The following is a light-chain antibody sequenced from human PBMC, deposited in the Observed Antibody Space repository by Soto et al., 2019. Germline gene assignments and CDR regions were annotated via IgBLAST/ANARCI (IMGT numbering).Light chain of an antibody. CDR1: QTINSW. CDR3: QQYDSVPYT. Sequence: DIQMTQSPSTLSASVGDRVTITCRASQTINSWLAWYQQKPGKAPRLLIYKASSLESGVPSRFSGSGSGTEFTLTISSLQPDDFATYSCQQYDSVPYTFGQGTK. J-gene: IGKJ2*01. V-gene: IGKV1-5*03. CDR2: KAS.